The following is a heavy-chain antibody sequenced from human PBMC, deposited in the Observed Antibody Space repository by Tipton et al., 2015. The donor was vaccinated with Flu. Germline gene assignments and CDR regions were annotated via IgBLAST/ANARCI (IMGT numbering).Heavy chain of an antibody. CDR3: ARRSVNTAMDTFDY. D-gene: IGHD5-18*01. CDR2: IHRSGNT. J-gene: IGHJ4*02. CDR1: GGSIRSSTAY. Sequence: TLSLTCAVSGGSIRSSTAYWGWIRQPPGKGLEWIGNIHRSGNTYHNPSLKSRVTISVDRSKNQFSLRVTSVTAADTAVYYCARRSVNTAMDTFDYWGQGTLVTVSS. V-gene: IGHV4-39*07.